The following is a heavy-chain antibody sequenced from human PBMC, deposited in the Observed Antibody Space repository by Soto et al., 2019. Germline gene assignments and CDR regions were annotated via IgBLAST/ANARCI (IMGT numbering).Heavy chain of an antibody. J-gene: IGHJ3*02. Sequence: PPETLSLTCAVYAGSFSHYYWNWIRQSPGKGLEWIGKIKHSGSSNYNPSLGSRVSISVDMSENQFSLRLTSVTAADTAVYYCARGGSSDWQVALDIWGQGTMVTVSS. V-gene: IGHV4-34*01. CDR3: ARGGSSDWQVALDI. D-gene: IGHD6-19*01. CDR1: AGSFSHYY. CDR2: IKHSGSS.